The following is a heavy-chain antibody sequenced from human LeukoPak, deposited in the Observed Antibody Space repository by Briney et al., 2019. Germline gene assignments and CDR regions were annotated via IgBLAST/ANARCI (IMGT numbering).Heavy chain of an antibody. CDR3: ARDYYDSSGYVRAFDI. V-gene: IGHV1-3*01. CDR2: INAGNGNT. Sequence: GASVKVSYKASGYTFTSYAMHWVRQAPGQRLEWMGWINAGNGNTKYSQKFQGRVTITRDTSASTAYMELSSLRSEDTAVYYCARDYYDSSGYVRAFDIWGQGTMVTVSS. CDR1: GYTFTSYA. J-gene: IGHJ3*02. D-gene: IGHD3-22*01.